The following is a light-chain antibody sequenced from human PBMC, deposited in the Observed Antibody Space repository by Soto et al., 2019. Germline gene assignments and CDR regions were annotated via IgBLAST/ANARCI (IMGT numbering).Light chain of an antibody. CDR3: QQYNSYSRT. Sequence: TQSPGTLSLSPGERATLSCRASQSVSSTNLAWYQQKPGKAPKLLIYDASSLESGVPSRFSGSGSGTEFTLTISSLQPDDFATYYCQQYNSYSRTFGQGTKVEIK. CDR1: QSVSST. J-gene: IGKJ1*01. CDR2: DAS. V-gene: IGKV1-5*01.